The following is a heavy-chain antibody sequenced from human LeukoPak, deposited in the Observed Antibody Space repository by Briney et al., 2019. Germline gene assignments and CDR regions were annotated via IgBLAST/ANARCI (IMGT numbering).Heavy chain of an antibody. D-gene: IGHD6-19*01. CDR3: AKARIAVAGRGTGAFDI. CDR1: GFTFDDYA. CDR2: ISWNSGSI. V-gene: IGHV3-9*01. Sequence: GGSLRLSCAASGFTFDDYAMHWVRQAPGKGLEWVSGISWNSGSIGYADSVKGRFTISRDNAKNSLYLQMNSLRAEDTALYYCAKARIAVAGRGTGAFDIWGQGTMVTVPS. J-gene: IGHJ3*02.